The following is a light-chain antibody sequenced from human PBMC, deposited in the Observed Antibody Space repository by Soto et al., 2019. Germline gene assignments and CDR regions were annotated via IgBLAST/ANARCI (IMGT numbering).Light chain of an antibody. J-gene: IGLJ2*01. CDR3: QTWGTGIQI. CDR2: LNSDGRH. CDR1: SGHSSYA. V-gene: IGLV4-69*01. Sequence: QLVLTQSPSASASLGASVKLTCTLSSGHSSYAIAWHQQQPEKGPRYLMNLNSDGRHSKGDGIPDRFSGSSSGAERYLTISSLQSEDEADYYCQTWGTGIQIFGGGTQLTVL.